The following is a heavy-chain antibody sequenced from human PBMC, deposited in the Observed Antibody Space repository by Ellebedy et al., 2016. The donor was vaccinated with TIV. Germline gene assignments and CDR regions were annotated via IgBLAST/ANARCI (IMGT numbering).Heavy chain of an antibody. CDR2: IRSKANGYAT. CDR1: GFTFSGSA. CDR3: TRPQYDYSASGDY. Sequence: PGGSLRLSCAASGFTFSGSAMHWVRQASGKGLEWVGRIRSKANGYATAYAASVKGRFTISRDESRNTAYLQMNSLKTEDTAVYYCTRPQYDYSASGDYWGQGTLVTVSS. V-gene: IGHV3-73*01. D-gene: IGHD4-11*01. J-gene: IGHJ4*02.